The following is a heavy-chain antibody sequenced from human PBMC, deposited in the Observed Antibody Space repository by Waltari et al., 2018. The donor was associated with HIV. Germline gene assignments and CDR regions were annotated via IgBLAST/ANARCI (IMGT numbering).Heavy chain of an antibody. Sequence: QVQLVQSGAEVKKPGSSVKVSCKASGGTFSSYAIGWVRQAPGQGLEWMGGIIPIFGTANYAQKFQGRVTITADESTSTAYMELSSLRSEDTAVYYCAALFWGGYSYGYGLGYWGQGTLVTVSS. CDR3: AALFWGGYSYGYGLGY. CDR1: GGTFSSYA. CDR2: IIPIFGTA. V-gene: IGHV1-69*01. D-gene: IGHD5-18*01. J-gene: IGHJ4*02.